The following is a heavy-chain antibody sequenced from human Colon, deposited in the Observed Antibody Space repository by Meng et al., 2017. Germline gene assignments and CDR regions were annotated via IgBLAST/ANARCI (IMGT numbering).Heavy chain of an antibody. CDR3: VSRIGGSSETDF. CDR1: VASITKKNYY. V-gene: IGHV4-39*07. CDR2: IYYTEAT. Sequence: QLQLQESGPGLVKLSGTLHLSCTGCVASITKKNYYWVWIRQPPGKGLEWIGNIYYTEATYYNPSLKGRVTISLDTSKNQFSLNLNAVTAADTAVYYCVSRIGGSSETDFWGQGTLVTVSS. D-gene: IGHD1-26*01. J-gene: IGHJ1*01.